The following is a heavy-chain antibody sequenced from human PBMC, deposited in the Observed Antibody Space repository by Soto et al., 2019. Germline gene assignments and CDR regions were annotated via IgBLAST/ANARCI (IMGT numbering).Heavy chain of an antibody. CDR2: ISYDGSNK. Sequence: VGSLRLSCAASGFTFSSYAMHWVRQAPGKGLEWVAVISYDGSNKYYADSVKGRFTISRDNSKNTLYLQMNSLRAEDTAVYYCARGRRITMIVVVMTSAFDIWGQGTMVTVSS. CDR3: ARGRRITMIVVVMTSAFDI. V-gene: IGHV3-30-3*01. J-gene: IGHJ3*02. D-gene: IGHD3-22*01. CDR1: GFTFSSYA.